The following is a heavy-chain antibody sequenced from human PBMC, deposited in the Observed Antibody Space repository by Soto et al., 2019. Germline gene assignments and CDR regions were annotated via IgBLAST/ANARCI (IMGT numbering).Heavy chain of an antibody. CDR2: IYYSGST. D-gene: IGHD3-22*01. V-gene: IGHV4-30-4*01. CDR1: GGSISSGDYY. Sequence: PSETLSLTCTVSGGSISSGDYYWSWIRQPPGRGLEWIGYIYYSGSTYYNPSLKSRVTISVDTSKNQFSLKLSSVTAADTAVYYCARTYTMIVPWAADNWFDPWGQGTRGTAPQ. CDR3: ARTYTMIVPWAADNWFDP. J-gene: IGHJ5*02.